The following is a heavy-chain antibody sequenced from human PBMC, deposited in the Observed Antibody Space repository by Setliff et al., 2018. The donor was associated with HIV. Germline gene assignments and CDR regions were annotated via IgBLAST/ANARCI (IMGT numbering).Heavy chain of an antibody. CDR2: IYYSGSTNYYSGST. CDR3: ARDYYGDSYYRPGIYYYYYMDV. V-gene: IGHV4-59*11. CDR1: GGSISSQY. D-gene: IGHD3-10*01. Sequence: SETLSLTCTVSGGSISSQYWSWIRQPPGKGLEWIGYIYYSGSTNYYSGSTNYNPSLKSRITISVDTSSNQFSLKLSSVTAADTAVYYCARDYYGDSYYRPGIYYYYYMDVWGKGTTVTVSS. J-gene: IGHJ6*03.